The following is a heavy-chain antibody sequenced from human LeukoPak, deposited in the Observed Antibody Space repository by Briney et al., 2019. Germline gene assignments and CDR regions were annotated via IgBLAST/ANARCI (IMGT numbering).Heavy chain of an antibody. CDR2: INTNTGNP. Sequence: GASVKVSCKASGYTFTTYGISWVRQAPGQGLEWMGWINTNTGNPTYAQGFTGRFVFSLDTSVSTAYLQISSLKAEDTAVYYCARVYYDSSGYYGIYDYWGQGTLVTVSS. D-gene: IGHD3-22*01. V-gene: IGHV7-4-1*02. CDR1: GYTFTTYG. CDR3: ARVYYDSSGYYGIYDY. J-gene: IGHJ4*02.